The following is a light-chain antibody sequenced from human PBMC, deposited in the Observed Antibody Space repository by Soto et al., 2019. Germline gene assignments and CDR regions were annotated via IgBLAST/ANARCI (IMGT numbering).Light chain of an antibody. J-gene: IGLJ2*01. Sequence: QLVLTQPPSVSGAPGQRVTISCTGTSANLGAGYDVHWYQHLPGTAPKLLIYGNSNRPSGVPDRFSGSKSGTSASLAITGLLAEDEADYYCCSYAGSSTDVVFGGGTKLTVL. CDR2: GNS. V-gene: IGLV1-40*01. CDR1: SANLGAGYD. CDR3: CSYAGSSTDVV.